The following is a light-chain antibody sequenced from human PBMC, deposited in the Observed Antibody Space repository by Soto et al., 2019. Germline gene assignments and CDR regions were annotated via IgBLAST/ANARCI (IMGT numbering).Light chain of an antibody. V-gene: IGKV1-27*01. CDR3: QNYNSAPTWT. CDR2: AAS. J-gene: IGKJ1*01. CDR1: QGISSY. Sequence: DIQMTQSPSSLSASVGDRVTITCRASQGISSYLAWYQQKPGKVPKLLIYAASTLQSGVPSWFSGSGSGTDFTLTISSLQPEDVSTYYCQNYNSAPTWTFGQGTKVEIK.